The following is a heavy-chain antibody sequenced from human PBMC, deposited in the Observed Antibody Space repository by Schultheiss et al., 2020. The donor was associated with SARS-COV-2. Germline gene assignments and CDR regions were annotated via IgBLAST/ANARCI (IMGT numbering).Heavy chain of an antibody. CDR3: ARESNDLSAGTPRDWFDP. CDR1: GYTFASYG. J-gene: IGHJ5*02. Sequence: SVKVSCKASGYTFASYGLSWVRQAPGQGLEWIGGIIPVFDTTKYAQEFQGRVTITADKSTATSYMELSSLRSEDTALYYCARESNDLSAGTPRDWFDPWGQGTLVTVSS. V-gene: IGHV1-69*06. D-gene: IGHD3-3*01. CDR2: IIPVFDTT.